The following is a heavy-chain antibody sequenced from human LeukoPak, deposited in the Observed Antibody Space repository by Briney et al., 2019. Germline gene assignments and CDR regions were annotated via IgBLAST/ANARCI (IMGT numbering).Heavy chain of an antibody. CDR3: ARRSWDQYAMDV. D-gene: IGHD1-26*01. Sequence: SQTLSLTCTVSGGSISSGGYYWSWIRQHPGKGLEWIGYIYNIGSTYYNPSLKSRITISVDSSKNQFSLKLTSVTAADTALYYCARRSWDQYAMDVWGRGTTVTVSS. V-gene: IGHV4-31*03. CDR1: GGSISSGGYY. J-gene: IGHJ6*02. CDR2: IYNIGST.